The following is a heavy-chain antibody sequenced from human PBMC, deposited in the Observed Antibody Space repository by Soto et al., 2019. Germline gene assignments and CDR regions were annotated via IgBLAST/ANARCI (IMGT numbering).Heavy chain of an antibody. J-gene: IGHJ6*02. CDR2: ISWNGDTM. Sequence: PGGSLRLSCEASGFTFDDYAMHWVRQAPGKGLEWVSGISWNGDTMVYADSVRGRFTISRDNSKNSVYLQMTSLRREDTAIYYCAKDSGRYDFYALAVCGPGTTVTVSS. CDR1: GFTFDDYA. D-gene: IGHD3-3*01. CDR3: AKDSGRYDFYALAV. V-gene: IGHV3-9*01.